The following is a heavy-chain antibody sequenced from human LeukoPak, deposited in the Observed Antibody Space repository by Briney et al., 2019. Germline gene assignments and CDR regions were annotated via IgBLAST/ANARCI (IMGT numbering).Heavy chain of an antibody. V-gene: IGHV3-33*01. CDR3: ARDRCRLAAFPSGFDP. CDR2: IWYDGSKK. J-gene: IGHJ5*02. CDR1: GFTFSNYG. Sequence: GGSLRLSCTASGFTFSNYGLFWVRQAAGKGLEWMAVIWYDGSKKYYADSVKGRFTISRDDSKNTLYLQMNSLRAEDTAVYYCARDRCRLAAFPSGFDPWGQGTLVTVSS. D-gene: IGHD6-13*01.